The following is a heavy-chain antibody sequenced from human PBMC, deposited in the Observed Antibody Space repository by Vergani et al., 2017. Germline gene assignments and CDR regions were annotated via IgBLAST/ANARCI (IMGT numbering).Heavy chain of an antibody. CDR2: ISWNSGSI. CDR1: GFTFDDYA. CDR3: AKELTGAFDY. J-gene: IGHJ4*02. D-gene: IGHD7-27*01. V-gene: IGHV3-9*01. Sequence: EVQLVESGGGLVQPGRSLRLSCAVSGFTFDDYAMHWVRQAPGKGLEWVSGISWNSGSIGYADSVKGRFTISRDNAKNSLYLQMNSLRAEDTALYYCAKELTGAFDYWGQGTLVTVSS.